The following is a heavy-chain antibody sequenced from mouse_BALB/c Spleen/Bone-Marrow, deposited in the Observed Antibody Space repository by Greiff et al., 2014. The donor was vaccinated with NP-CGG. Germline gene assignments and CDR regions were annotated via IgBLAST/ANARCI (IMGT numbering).Heavy chain of an antibody. J-gene: IGHJ3*01. V-gene: IGHV5-9-2*01. CDR3: AREGYDYDWFAD. CDR2: ISGGGSYI. Sequence: LQQSGGDLVKPGGSLKLSCAASGFTFSSYGMSWVRQTSERRLEWVATISGGGSYIYYADNVKGRFIISRDNAKNNLYLRVRSLRSEDTALYYCAREGYDYDWFADWGQGTLVTVSA. D-gene: IGHD2-4*01. CDR1: GFTFSSYG.